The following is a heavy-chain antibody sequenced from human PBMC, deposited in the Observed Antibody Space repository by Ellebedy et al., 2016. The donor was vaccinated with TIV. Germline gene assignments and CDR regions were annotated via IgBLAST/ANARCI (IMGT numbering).Heavy chain of an antibody. CDR1: GFTVSSNY. CDR2: ISWNSGSI. V-gene: IGHV3-9*01. CDR3: AKSWGELLGGSDYFDY. D-gene: IGHD1-26*01. J-gene: IGHJ4*02. Sequence: SLKISXAASGFTVSSNYMSWVRQAPGKGLEWVSGISWNSGSIGYADSVKGRFTISRDNAKNSLYLQMNSLRAEDTALYYCAKSWGELLGGSDYFDYWGQGTLVTVSS.